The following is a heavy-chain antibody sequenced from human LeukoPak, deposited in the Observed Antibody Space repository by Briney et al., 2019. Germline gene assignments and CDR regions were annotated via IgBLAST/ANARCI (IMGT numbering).Heavy chain of an antibody. D-gene: IGHD3-22*01. CDR1: GFTVSSNY. CDR2: ISPSSGYI. J-gene: IGHJ4*02. V-gene: IGHV3-21*01. CDR3: ARTGYHSRVHYSDY. Sequence: GGSLRLSCAASGFTVSSNYMNWVRQAPRRGRECVSSISPSSGYIYYIDSVKGRFTISRDNATNSLFLQMNSLRAEGTAMYFCARTGYHSRVHYSDYWGQGTLVTVSS.